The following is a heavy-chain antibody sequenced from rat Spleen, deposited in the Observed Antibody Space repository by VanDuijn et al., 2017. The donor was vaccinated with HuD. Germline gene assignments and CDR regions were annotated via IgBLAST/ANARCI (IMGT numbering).Heavy chain of an antibody. V-gene: IGHV5-7*01. D-gene: IGHD1-12*03. CDR3: ARDEITRMVGWYFDF. J-gene: IGHJ1*01. Sequence: EVQLVESGGGLVQPGRSLKLSCAASGFTFSDYVMAWVRQAPAKALEWVATISYDGSSTYYRDSVKGRFTISRDNAKSTLYLQMDSLRSEDTASYYCARDEITRMVGWYFDFWGPGTMVTVSS. CDR1: GFTFSDYV. CDR2: ISYDGSST.